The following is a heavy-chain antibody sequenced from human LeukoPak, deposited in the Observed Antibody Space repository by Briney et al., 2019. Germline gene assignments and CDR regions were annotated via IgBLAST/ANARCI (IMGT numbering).Heavy chain of an antibody. Sequence: SETLSLTCTVSGGSISSANYYWSWIRQPAGKGLEWIGRIYTSGSTNYNPSLKSRVTISIDTSKNQFSLKLSSVTAADTAVYYCARYTHYPNWNYFDYWGQGTLVTVSS. V-gene: IGHV4-61*02. CDR2: IYTSGST. CDR3: ARYTHYPNWNYFDY. J-gene: IGHJ4*02. CDR1: GGSISSANYY. D-gene: IGHD1-20*01.